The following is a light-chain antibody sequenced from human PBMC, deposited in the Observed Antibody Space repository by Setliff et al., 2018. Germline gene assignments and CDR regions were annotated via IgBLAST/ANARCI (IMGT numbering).Light chain of an antibody. CDR1: SSDVGGYKY. CDR3: SSYISGSTNVL. V-gene: IGLV2-8*01. CDR2: EVT. Sequence: QSVLTQPPSASGSPGQSVTISCTGTSSDVGGYKYVSWFQQHPGKAPKLMIYEVTKRPSGVPDRFSGSKSGNTASLTVSGLQAEDEADYHCSSYISGSTNVLVGGGTK. J-gene: IGLJ2*01.